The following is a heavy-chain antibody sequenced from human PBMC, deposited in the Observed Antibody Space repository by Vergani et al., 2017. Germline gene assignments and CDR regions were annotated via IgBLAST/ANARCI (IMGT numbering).Heavy chain of an antibody. V-gene: IGHV4-39*01. Sequence: QLQLHKSGPGLVKPSETLSLTCTLSGGSISSSSHFWGWLRQTPGKGLEWIGSIYYTGSAYYNPSLKSRVSISVDASKNQFSLELGSVTAADSAVYYCARHDSEHYDASYYGLDVWGQGTTVTVSS. J-gene: IGHJ6*02. D-gene: IGHD3-16*01. CDR1: GGSISSSSHF. CDR2: IYYTGSA. CDR3: ARHDSEHYDASYYGLDV.